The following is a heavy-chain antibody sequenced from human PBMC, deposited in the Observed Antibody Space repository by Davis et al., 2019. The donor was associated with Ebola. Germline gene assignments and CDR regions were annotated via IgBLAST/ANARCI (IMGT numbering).Heavy chain of an antibody. CDR2: INPSGGST. J-gene: IGHJ6*02. CDR3: ATPPHSSSWSSYYYYGMDV. CDR1: GYTFTSYY. V-gene: IGHV1-46*01. D-gene: IGHD6-13*01. Sequence: ASVKVSCKASGYTFTSYYMHWVRQAPGQGLEWMGIINPSGGSTSYAQKFQGRVTMTRDTSTSTVYMELSSLRSEDTAVYYCATPPHSSSWSSYYYYGMDVWGQGTTVTVSS.